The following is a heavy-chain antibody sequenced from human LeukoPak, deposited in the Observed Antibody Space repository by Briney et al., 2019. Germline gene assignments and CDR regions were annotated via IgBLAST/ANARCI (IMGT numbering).Heavy chain of an antibody. D-gene: IGHD3-10*01. CDR3: ARASRDYYGSGSYYSIDY. J-gene: IGHJ4*02. CDR1: GGSISSYY. CDR2: IYYSGST. Sequence: PSETLSLTCTVSGGSISSYYWSWIRQPPGRGLEWIGSIYYSGSTYYNPSLKSRVTISVDTSKNQFSLKLSSVTAADTAVYYCARASRDYYGSGSYYSIDYWGQGTLVTVSS. V-gene: IGHV4-59*12.